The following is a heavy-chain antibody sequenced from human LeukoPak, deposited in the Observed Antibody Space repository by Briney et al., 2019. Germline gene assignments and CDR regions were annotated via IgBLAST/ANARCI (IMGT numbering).Heavy chain of an antibody. D-gene: IGHD3-22*01. J-gene: IGHJ6*02. Sequence: SETLSLTCTVSGGSISSYYWSWIRQPSGKGLEWIGYIYYSGSTNYNPSLKSRVTISVDTSKNQFSLKLSSVTAADTAVYYCARDQRDSSGYYGKNYYYYGMDVWGQGTTVTVSS. CDR3: ARDQRDSSGYYGKNYYYYGMDV. V-gene: IGHV4-59*01. CDR2: IYYSGST. CDR1: GGSISSYY.